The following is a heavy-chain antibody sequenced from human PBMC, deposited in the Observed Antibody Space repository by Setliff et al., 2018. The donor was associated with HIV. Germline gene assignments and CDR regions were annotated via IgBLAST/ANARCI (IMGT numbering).Heavy chain of an antibody. CDR2: IYYSGST. CDR1: GGSISSSNYY. D-gene: IGHD3-10*01. CDR3: ARRKAGWGELFGNWFDP. J-gene: IGHJ5*01. V-gene: IGHV4-39*07. Sequence: SETLSLTCTVSGGSISSSNYYWGWIRQPPGKGLEWIGSIYYSGSTYYNPSLKSRVTISVDTSKNQFSLKLSSVTAADTAVYYCARRKAGWGELFGNWFDPWGQGTLVTVSS.